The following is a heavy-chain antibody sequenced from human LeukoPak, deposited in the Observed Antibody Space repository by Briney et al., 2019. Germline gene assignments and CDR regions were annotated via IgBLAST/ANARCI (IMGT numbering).Heavy chain of an antibody. CDR1: GFTFSSYG. J-gene: IGHJ4*02. Sequence: GGSLRLSCAASGFTFSSYGMHWVRQAPGKGLEWVAVISYDGSNEYYADSVRGRFTISRDNSKNTIYLQMDSLRAEDTAIYYCARDYWWNYDYWGQGTLVTVSS. D-gene: IGHD1-7*01. V-gene: IGHV3-30*03. CDR2: ISYDGSNE. CDR3: ARDYWWNYDY.